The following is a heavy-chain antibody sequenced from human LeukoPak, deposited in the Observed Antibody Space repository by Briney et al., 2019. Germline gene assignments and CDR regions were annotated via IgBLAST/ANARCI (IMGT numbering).Heavy chain of an antibody. D-gene: IGHD6-19*01. J-gene: IGHJ3*02. Sequence: GGSLRLSCTASGFTFGDYAMSWVRQAPGKGLEGGGFIRSKAYGGTTEYAASVKGRFTISRDDSKSIAYLQMNSLKTEDTAVYYCTRDLNSGWNPLGAFDIWGQGTMVTVSS. V-gene: IGHV3-49*04. CDR2: IRSKAYGGTT. CDR3: TRDLNSGWNPLGAFDI. CDR1: GFTFGDYA.